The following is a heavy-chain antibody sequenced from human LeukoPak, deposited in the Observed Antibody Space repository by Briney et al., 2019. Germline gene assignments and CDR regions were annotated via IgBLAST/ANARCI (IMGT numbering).Heavy chain of an antibody. CDR3: AKDAXTYXXXSSGFNWFDP. J-gene: IGHJ5*02. V-gene: IGHV3-30*18. CDR2: ISYDGSNK. D-gene: IGHD3-22*01. CDR1: GFTFSSYG. Sequence: GGSLRLSCAASGFTFSSYGMHWVRQAPGKGLEWVAVISYDGSNKYYADSVKGRFTISRDNSKNTLYLQMNSLRAEDTAVYYCAKDAXTYXXXSSGFNWFDPWGQGTLVTVSS.